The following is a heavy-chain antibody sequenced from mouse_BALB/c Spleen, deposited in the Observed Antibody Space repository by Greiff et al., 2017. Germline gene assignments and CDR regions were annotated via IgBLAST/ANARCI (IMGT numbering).Heavy chain of an antibody. D-gene: IGHD1-1*01. CDR2: INPYNCDP. V-gene: IGHV1-20*02. CDR1: GYSFTGYF. Sequence: VQLQQSGPELVKPGASVKISCKASGYSFTGYFMNWVMQSHGKSLEWIGRINPYNCDPFYNQKFKGKATLTVDKSSRPAHMELRSLASEDSAVYYCARRDYYGSSFYYFDYWGQGTTLTVSS. CDR3: ARRDYYGSSFYYFDY. J-gene: IGHJ2*01.